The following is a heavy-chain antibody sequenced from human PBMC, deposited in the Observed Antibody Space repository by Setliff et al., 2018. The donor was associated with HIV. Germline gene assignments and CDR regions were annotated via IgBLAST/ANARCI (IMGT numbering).Heavy chain of an antibody. Sequence: PGGSLRLSCTTSGFPFSTYGMNWVRQAPGKGPEWLSIMYSAGNIYYADSVKGRFTISRDNSKNTLYLQMNSLRAEDRAVYYCTRGGEYFDYWGQGTLVTVSS. J-gene: IGHJ4*02. CDR2: MYSAGNI. V-gene: IGHV3-53*01. CDR1: GFPFSTYG. D-gene: IGHD3-16*01. CDR3: TRGGEYFDY.